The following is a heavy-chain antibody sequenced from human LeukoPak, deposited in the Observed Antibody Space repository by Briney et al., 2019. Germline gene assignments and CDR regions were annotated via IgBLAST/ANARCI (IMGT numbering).Heavy chain of an antibody. CDR3: VRDEQLVGGY. D-gene: IGHD6-6*01. CDR2: IYHSGST. J-gene: IGHJ4*02. Sequence: SQTLSLTCTVSGGSISSGGYYWSWIRQPPGKGLEWIGYIYHSGSTYYNPSLKSRVTISVDRSKNQFSLKLSSVTAADTAVYYCVRDEQLVGGYWGQGTLVTVSS. CDR1: GGSISSGGYY. V-gene: IGHV4-30-2*01.